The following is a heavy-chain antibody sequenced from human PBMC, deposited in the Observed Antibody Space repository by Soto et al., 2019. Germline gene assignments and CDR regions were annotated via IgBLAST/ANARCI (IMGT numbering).Heavy chain of an antibody. D-gene: IGHD1-26*01. Sequence: ASVKVSCKDSGFAFTISAVQWVRQARGQRLEWIGWIVVGSGNTNYAQKFQERVTIPREMSTSTAYMQLSSLRSEDTAVYYCAADRLVSGWELPFDYWGQGTLVTVSS. CDR2: IVVGSGNT. CDR3: AADRLVSGWELPFDY. J-gene: IGHJ4*02. CDR1: GFAFTISA. V-gene: IGHV1-58*01.